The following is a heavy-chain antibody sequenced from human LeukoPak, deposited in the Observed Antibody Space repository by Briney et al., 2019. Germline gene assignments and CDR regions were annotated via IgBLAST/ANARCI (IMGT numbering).Heavy chain of an antibody. Sequence: ASVKVSCKASGYTFTGYYMHWVRQAPGQGLEWMGWINPNSGGTNYAQKFQGRVTMTRDTSISTAYMEQSRLRSDDTAVYYCARDRYLGYCSGGSCYPLDYWGQGTLVTVSS. CDR1: GYTFTGYY. V-gene: IGHV1-2*02. CDR2: INPNSGGT. CDR3: ARDRYLGYCSGGSCYPLDY. D-gene: IGHD2-15*01. J-gene: IGHJ4*02.